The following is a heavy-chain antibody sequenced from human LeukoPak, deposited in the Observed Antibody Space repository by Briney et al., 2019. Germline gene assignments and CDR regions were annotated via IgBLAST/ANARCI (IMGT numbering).Heavy chain of an antibody. J-gene: IGHJ6*03. V-gene: IGHV1-2*02. D-gene: IGHD3-10*01. CDR2: INPNSGGT. CDR1: GYTFTGYD. CDR3: ALDRARGAYGPYYYYYMDV. Sequence: ASVKVSCKASGYTFTGYDMHWVRQAPGQGLEWMGWINPNSGGTNYAQKFQGRVTMTRDTSISTAYMELSRLRSDDTAVYYCALDRARGAYGPYYYYYMDVWGKGTTVTVSS.